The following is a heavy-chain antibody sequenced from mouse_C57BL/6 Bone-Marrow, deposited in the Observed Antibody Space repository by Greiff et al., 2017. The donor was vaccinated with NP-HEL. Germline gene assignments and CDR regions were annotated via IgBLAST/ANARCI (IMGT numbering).Heavy chain of an antibody. J-gene: IGHJ1*03. CDR2: IYPRSGNT. D-gene: IGHD1-1*01. CDR1: GYTFTSYG. V-gene: IGHV1-81*01. CDR3: AKGDYYGSLWYFDV. Sequence: QVQLQQSGAELARPGASVKLSCKASGYTFTSYGISWVKQRTGQGLEWIGEIYPRSGNTYYNEKFKGKATLTADKSSSTAYMELRSLTSEDAAVYFCAKGDYYGSLWYFDVWGTGTTVTVSS.